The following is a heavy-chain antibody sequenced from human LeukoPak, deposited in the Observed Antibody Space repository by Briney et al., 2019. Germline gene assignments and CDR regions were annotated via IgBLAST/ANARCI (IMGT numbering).Heavy chain of an antibody. D-gene: IGHD3-22*01. Sequence: GESLKISCKGSGYSFTSYWIGWVRQMPGKGLEWMGIIYPGDSDTRYSPSLQGQVTISADKSISTAYLQWSSLKASDTAMYYCASGTNYYYDSSGYYSPLDYWGQGTLVTVSS. J-gene: IGHJ4*02. CDR2: IYPGDSDT. V-gene: IGHV5-51*01. CDR3: ASGTNYYYDSSGYYSPLDY. CDR1: GYSFTSYW.